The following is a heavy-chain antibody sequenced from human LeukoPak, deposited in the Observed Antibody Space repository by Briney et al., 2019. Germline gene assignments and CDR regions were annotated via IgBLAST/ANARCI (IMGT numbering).Heavy chain of an antibody. CDR1: GSTLTKLS. V-gene: IGHV1-24*01. CDR2: FDPEADET. CDR3: ATAAEIYYYDTGGI. Sequence: ASVKVSCKVFGSTLTKLSMHWVRQAPGKGLEWMGGFDPEADETVYAQNFHGRVTVTEDTSSDTTYMELSSLRSEDTAVYYCATAAEIYYYDTGGIWGQGTMVTVSS. J-gene: IGHJ3*02. D-gene: IGHD3-22*01.